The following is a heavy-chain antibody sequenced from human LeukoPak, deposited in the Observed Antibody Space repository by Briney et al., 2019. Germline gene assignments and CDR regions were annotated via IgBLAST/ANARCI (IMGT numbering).Heavy chain of an antibody. D-gene: IGHD3-10*01. CDR2: INHSGST. J-gene: IGHJ4*02. V-gene: IGHV4-34*01. Sequence: PSETLSLTCAVYGGSFSGYYWSWIRQPPGKGLEWIGEINHSGSTNYNPSLKSRVTISVDTSKNQFSLKLSSVTAADTAVYYCARDNGSGSYLVYWGQGTLATVSS. CDR1: GGSFSGYY. CDR3: ARDNGSGSYLVY.